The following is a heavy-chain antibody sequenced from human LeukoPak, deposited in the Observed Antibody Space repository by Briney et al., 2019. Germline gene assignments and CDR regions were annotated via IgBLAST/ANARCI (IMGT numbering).Heavy chain of an antibody. D-gene: IGHD1-1*01. CDR1: GFTFSSYA. Sequence: PGGSLRLSCAASGFTFSSYAMSWVRQAPGKGLEWVSAISGSGGSTYYADSVKGRFTISRDNSKNTLYLQMNSLRAEDTAIYYCAKSLRELDLSDYWGQGTLVTVSS. J-gene: IGHJ4*02. V-gene: IGHV3-23*01. CDR2: ISGSGGST. CDR3: AKSLRELDLSDY.